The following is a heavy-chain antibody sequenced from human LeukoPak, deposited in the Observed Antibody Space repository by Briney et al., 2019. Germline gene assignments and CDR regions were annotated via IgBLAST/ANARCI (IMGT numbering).Heavy chain of an antibody. D-gene: IGHD3-22*01. V-gene: IGHV1-69*04. J-gene: IGHJ6*02. CDR2: IIPIFGIA. CDR1: GGTFSSYA. Sequence: SVKVSCKASGGTFSSYAISWVRQAPGQRLEWLGRIIPIFGIANYAQKFQGRVTITADKSTSTAYIELSSLRAEDPAVYYCSTALRYYDSSSWVHYYFYGMDVWGQGTTVTVSS. CDR3: STALRYYDSSSWVHYYFYGMDV.